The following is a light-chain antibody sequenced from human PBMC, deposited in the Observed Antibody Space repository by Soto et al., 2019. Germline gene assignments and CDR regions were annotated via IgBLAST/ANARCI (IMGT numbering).Light chain of an antibody. CDR2: GAS. CDR3: QQYGSSIT. V-gene: IGKV3-20*01. J-gene: IGKJ5*01. Sequence: EIVLTQSPVILYLSPGDRATLSCRASQTISSGFLAWYQQKVGQAPRLLIYGASNRATGIPDRFSGSGSGTDFTLTISRLEPEDFAVYYCQQYGSSITFGQGTRLEIK. CDR1: QTISSGF.